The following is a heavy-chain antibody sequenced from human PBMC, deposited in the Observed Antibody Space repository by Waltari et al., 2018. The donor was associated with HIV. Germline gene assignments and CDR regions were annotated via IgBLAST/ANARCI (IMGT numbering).Heavy chain of an antibody. V-gene: IGHV2-26*02. J-gene: IGHJ5*02. CDR1: GFSLSNARMG. CDR2: IFSNDEK. CDR3: ARRVRGGDYGFNWFDP. D-gene: IGHD4-17*01. Sequence: QVTLKESGPVLVKPTETLTLTCTVSGFSLSNARMGVSWIRQPPGKALEWLEHIFSNDEKSYSTSLKSRLTISKDTSKSQVVLTMTNMDPVDTATYYCARRVRGGDYGFNWFDPWGQGTLVTVSS.